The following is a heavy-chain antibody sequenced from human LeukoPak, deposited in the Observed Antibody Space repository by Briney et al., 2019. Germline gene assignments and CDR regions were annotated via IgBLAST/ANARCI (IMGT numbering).Heavy chain of an antibody. CDR3: ARYGLIRGFEY. V-gene: IGHV4-59*01. D-gene: IGHD3-16*01. CDR2: IYYSGST. Sequence: SETLSLTCTVSGGSISSYYWSWIRQPPGKELEWIGYIYYSGSTNYSPSLKSRVTISVDTSKNQFSLKLSSVTAADTTVYYCARYGLIRGFEYWGQGTLVTVSS. J-gene: IGHJ4*02. CDR1: GGSISSYY.